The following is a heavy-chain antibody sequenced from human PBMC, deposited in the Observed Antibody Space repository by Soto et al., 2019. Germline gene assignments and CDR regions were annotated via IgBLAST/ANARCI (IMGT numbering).Heavy chain of an antibody. Sequence: ASVTVSCKASAITFSTYAIHWVRQAPGQRLEWMGWINAGNGNTRYSQKFQGRVTLTRDTSASTAYMDLSSLRSEDTAIYYCARAISGYVTWGQGTLVTVSS. J-gene: IGHJ5*02. V-gene: IGHV1-3*01. D-gene: IGHD5-12*01. CDR1: AITFSTYA. CDR2: INAGNGNT. CDR3: ARAISGYVT.